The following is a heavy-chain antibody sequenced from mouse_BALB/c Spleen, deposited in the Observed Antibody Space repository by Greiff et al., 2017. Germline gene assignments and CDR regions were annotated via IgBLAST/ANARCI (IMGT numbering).Heavy chain of an antibody. V-gene: IGHV14-4*02. CDR1: GFNIKDYY. CDR2: IDPENGDT. D-gene: IGHD1-1*01. Sequence: EVKLQESGAELVRSGASVKLSCTASGFNIKDYYMHWVKQRPEQGLEWIGWIDPENGDTEYAPKFQGKATMTADTSSNTAYLQLSSLTSEDTAVYYCNVWNYYGSRRGYFDVWGAGTTVTVSS. CDR3: NVWNYYGSRRGYFDV. J-gene: IGHJ1*01.